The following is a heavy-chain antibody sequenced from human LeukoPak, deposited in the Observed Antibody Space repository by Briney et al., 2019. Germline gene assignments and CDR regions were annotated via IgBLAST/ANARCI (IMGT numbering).Heavy chain of an antibody. CDR2: IYYSGST. CDR3: ARVILRPSLYYYYMDV. D-gene: IGHD3-16*01. CDR1: GGSISSHY. Sequence: PSETLPLTCTVSGGSISSHYWSWIRQPPGKGLEWIGYIYYSGSTNYNPSLKSRVTISVDTSKNQFSLKLSSVTAADTAVYYCARVILRPSLYYYYMDVWGKGTTVTVSS. J-gene: IGHJ6*03. V-gene: IGHV4-59*11.